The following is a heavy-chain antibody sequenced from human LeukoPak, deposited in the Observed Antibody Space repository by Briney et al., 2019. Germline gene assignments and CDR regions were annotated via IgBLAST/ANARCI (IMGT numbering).Heavy chain of an antibody. CDR1: GFTFSNAW. J-gene: IGHJ1*01. CDR2: IKSKTDGGTT. V-gene: IGHV3-15*01. D-gene: IGHD2-2*01. Sequence: PGGSLRLSCAASGFTFSNAWMSWVRQAPGRGLGGVGGIKSKTDGGTTDYAAPVKGRFTISRDDSKNTLYLQMNSLKTEDTAVYYCTARYCRSTSCYGEYFQRWGQGTLVTVSS. CDR3: TARYCRSTSCYGEYFQR.